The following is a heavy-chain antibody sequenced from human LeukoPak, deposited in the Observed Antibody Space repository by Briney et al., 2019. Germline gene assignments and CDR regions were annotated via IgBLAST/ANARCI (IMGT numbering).Heavy chain of an antibody. CDR2: ICSGGST. CDR1: GITVINNY. J-gene: IGHJ4*02. V-gene: IGHV3-66*01. Sequence: GGSLRDSRVASGITVINNYMRGVRPAPGKGQDGVSVICSGGSTYYADSVMGRFTISRDNSKNTLYLQMNRLRAEDTAVYYCVRGRARGGRFENWGQGIRVTVSS. CDR3: VRGRARGGRFEN. D-gene: IGHD3-10*01.